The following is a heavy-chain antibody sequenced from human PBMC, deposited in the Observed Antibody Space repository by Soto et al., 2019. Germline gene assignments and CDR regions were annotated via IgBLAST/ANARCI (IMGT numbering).Heavy chain of an antibody. Sequence: WASVKVSCKASGGTFSSYAISWVRQAPGQGLEWMGGIIPIFGTANYAQKFQGRVTITADKSTSTAYMELSSLRSEDTAVYYCARGFAIFGVVRWFDPWGQGTLVTVSS. CDR2: IIPIFGTA. J-gene: IGHJ5*02. V-gene: IGHV1-69*06. CDR1: GGTFSSYA. D-gene: IGHD3-3*01. CDR3: ARGFAIFGVVRWFDP.